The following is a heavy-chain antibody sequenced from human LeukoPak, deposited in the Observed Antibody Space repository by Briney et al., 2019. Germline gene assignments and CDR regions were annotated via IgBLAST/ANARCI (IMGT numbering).Heavy chain of an antibody. J-gene: IGHJ6*02. CDR3: ARGPPYYDFWSGYEPYYYYYGMDV. D-gene: IGHD3-3*01. CDR2: ISYDGSNK. V-gene: IGHV3-30-3*01. Sequence: GGSLRLSCAASGFTFSSYAMHWVRQAPGKGLEWVAVISYDGSNKYYADSVKGRFTISRDNSKNTLYLQMNSLRAEDTAVYYCARGPPYYDFWSGYEPYYYYYGMDVWGQGTTVTVSS. CDR1: GFTFSSYA.